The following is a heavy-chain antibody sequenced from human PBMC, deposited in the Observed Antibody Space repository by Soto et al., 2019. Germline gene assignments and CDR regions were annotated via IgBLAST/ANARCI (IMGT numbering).Heavy chain of an antibody. V-gene: IGHV3-21*01. J-gene: IGHJ5*02. D-gene: IGHD6-13*01. Sequence: LRLSCAASGFTFSSYSVNWVRQAPGKGLEWVSSISSSSSYIYYVDSVKGRFTISRDNAKNSLYLQMNSLRAEDTAVYYCAGAAAGTEWFDPWGQGTLVTVSS. CDR1: GFTFSSYS. CDR3: AGAAAGTEWFDP. CDR2: ISSSSSYI.